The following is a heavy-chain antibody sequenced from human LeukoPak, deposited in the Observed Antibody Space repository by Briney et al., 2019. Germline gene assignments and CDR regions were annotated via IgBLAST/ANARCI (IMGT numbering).Heavy chain of an antibody. J-gene: IGHJ4*02. CDR3: ARGVQGISYFDY. V-gene: IGHV1-2*02. Sequence: ASVKVSCKASGYTFTAYYMHWVRQAPGQGLEWMGWINPNSGGTNYAQKFQGRVTMTRDTSISTAYMELSRLRSDDTAVYYCARGVQGISYFDYWGQGTLVTVSS. CDR2: INPNSGGT. CDR1: GYTFTAYY. D-gene: IGHD1-14*01.